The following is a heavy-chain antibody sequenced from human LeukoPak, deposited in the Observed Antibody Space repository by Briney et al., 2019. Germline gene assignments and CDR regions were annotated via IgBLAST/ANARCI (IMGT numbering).Heavy chain of an antibody. CDR3: AKDSAPVYYDTLTGSYIDY. CDR1: GFTFDDYA. V-gene: IGHV3-9*01. Sequence: PGGSLRLSCAASGFTFDDYAMHWVRHAPGKGLEWVSGISWNSGSIGYADSVKGRFTISRDNAKNSLYLQMNSLRAEDTALYYCAKDSAPVYYDTLTGSYIDYWGQGTLVTVSS. CDR2: ISWNSGSI. J-gene: IGHJ4*02. D-gene: IGHD3-9*01.